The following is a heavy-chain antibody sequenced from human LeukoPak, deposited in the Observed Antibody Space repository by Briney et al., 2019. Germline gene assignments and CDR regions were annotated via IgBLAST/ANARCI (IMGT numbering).Heavy chain of an antibody. V-gene: IGHV1-46*01. CDR1: GYTFTSYY. Sequence: GASVKVSCKASGYTFTSYYMHWVRQAPGQGLEWMGIINPSGGSTSYAQKFQGRVTMTRDTSTSTVYMELSSLRFEDTAVYYCARPREGKPHEYSSSPFDYWGQGTLVTVSS. CDR2: INPSGGST. J-gene: IGHJ4*02. D-gene: IGHD6-6*01. CDR3: ARPREGKPHEYSSSPFDY.